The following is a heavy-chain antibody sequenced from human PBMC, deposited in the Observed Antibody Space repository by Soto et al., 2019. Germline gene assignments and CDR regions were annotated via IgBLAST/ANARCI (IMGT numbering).Heavy chain of an antibody. CDR2: INAGNGNT. CDR1: GYTFTSYA. D-gene: IGHD3-16*01. Sequence: ASVKVSCKASGYTFTSYAMHWVRQAPGQRLEWMGWINAGNGNTKYSQKFQGRVTITRDTSASTAYMELSSLRSEDTAVYYCARDSFLIYDDVSTYPDYWGQGTLVTVSS. J-gene: IGHJ4*02. V-gene: IGHV1-3*01. CDR3: ARDSFLIYDDVSTYPDY.